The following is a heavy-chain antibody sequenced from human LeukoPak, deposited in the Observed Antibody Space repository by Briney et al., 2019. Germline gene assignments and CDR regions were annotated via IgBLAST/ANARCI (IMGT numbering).Heavy chain of an antibody. D-gene: IGHD3-10*01. J-gene: IGHJ5*02. Sequence: ASVKVSCKASGYTFTGYYMHWVRQAPGQGLEWMGRINPNSGGTNYAQKFQGRVTMTRDTSISTAYMELSRLRSDDTAVYYCARAVGSGSYLDRFDPWGQGTLVTVSS. CDR1: GYTFTGYY. V-gene: IGHV1-2*06. CDR3: ARAVGSGSYLDRFDP. CDR2: INPNSGGT.